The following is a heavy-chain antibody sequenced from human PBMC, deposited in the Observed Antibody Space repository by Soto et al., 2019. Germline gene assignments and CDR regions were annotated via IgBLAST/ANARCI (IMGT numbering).Heavy chain of an antibody. CDR3: ARMATFGSLNWFDF. V-gene: IGHV1-8*01. D-gene: IGHD3-16*01. CDR2: MNPGSGDT. CDR1: GYRITIND. J-gene: IGHJ5*01. Sequence: WKTSGYRITINDVSWLRKDPGQGLEWMGWMNPGSGDTGYAQKFQGRVTMTRDISIATAYLELSSLRSDDTAIYYCARMATFGSLNWFDFLGQGTLVTV.